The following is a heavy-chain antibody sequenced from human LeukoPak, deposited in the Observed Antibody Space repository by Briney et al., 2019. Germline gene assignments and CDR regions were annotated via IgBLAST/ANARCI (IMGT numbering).Heavy chain of an antibody. CDR3: AKSLYYYDSSGYFIYDY. V-gene: IGHV3-23*01. CDR1: GFTFSSYA. J-gene: IGHJ4*02. D-gene: IGHD3-22*01. Sequence: GGSLRLSCAASGFTFSSYAMSWVRQATGKGLEWVSAISGSGGSTYYADSVKGRFTISRDNSKNTLYLQMNSLRAEDTAVYYCAKSLYYYDSSGYFIYDYWGQGTLVTVSS. CDR2: ISGSGGST.